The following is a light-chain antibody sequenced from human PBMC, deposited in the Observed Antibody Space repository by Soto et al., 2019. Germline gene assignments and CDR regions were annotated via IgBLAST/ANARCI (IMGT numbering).Light chain of an antibody. V-gene: IGKV3-20*01. CDR3: QQYSDSVT. CDR2: GAS. Sequence: EIVLTQSPDTLSLSPGESAALSCRASQSVSSNYLAWYQQKPGRAPRLLIYGASNRATGIPDRFSGSVSGTDFTLTISRLDPEDFAVFYCQQYSDSVTFGQGTRLEIE. J-gene: IGKJ5*01. CDR1: QSVSSNY.